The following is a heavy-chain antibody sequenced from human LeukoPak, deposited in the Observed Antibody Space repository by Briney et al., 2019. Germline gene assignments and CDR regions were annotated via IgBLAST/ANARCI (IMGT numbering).Heavy chain of an antibody. V-gene: IGHV3-9*01. CDR3: AKDPRPDYYGSGSYYPYYFDY. Sequence: PGRSLRLYCAASGFTFDDYAMHWVRQAPGKGLEWVSDISWSSGSIGYANSVKGGFTISRDNAKNSLYLQMNSLRAEDTSLYYCAKDPRPDYYGSGSYYPYYFDYWGQGTLVTVSS. D-gene: IGHD3-10*01. CDR2: ISWSSGSI. J-gene: IGHJ4*02. CDR1: GFTFDDYA.